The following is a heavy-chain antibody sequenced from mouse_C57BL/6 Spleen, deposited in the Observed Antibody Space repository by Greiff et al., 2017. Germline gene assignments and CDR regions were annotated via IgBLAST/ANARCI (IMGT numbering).Heavy chain of an antibody. V-gene: IGHV1-52*01. Sequence: QVQLQQSGAELVRPGSSVKLSCKTSGYTFTSYWMHWVKQRPIQGLEWIGNIDPSDSETHYNQKFKDKATLTVDKSSSTAYMQLSSLTSEDSAVYYCARSGGNPMDYFDYWGQGTTLTVSS. CDR1: GYTFTSYW. J-gene: IGHJ2*01. D-gene: IGHD2-1*01. CDR3: ARSGGNPMDYFDY. CDR2: IDPSDSET.